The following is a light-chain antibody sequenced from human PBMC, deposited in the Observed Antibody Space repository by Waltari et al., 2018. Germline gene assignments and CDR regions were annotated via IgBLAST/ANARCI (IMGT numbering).Light chain of an antibody. CDR1: SSDVGAYNL. V-gene: IGLV2-23*01. Sequence: QSALTQPASVSGSPGQSITISCNGTSSDVGAYNLVSWYQQHPGKAPQLMIYVDSERPSGVSYRFSGSKSGSTASLTISVLQAEDEADYYCCSYAGTITFYVFGTGTKVTVL. CDR3: CSYAGTITFYV. J-gene: IGLJ1*01. CDR2: VDS.